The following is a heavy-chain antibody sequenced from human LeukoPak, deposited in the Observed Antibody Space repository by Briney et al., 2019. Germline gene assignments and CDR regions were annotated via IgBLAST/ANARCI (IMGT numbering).Heavy chain of an antibody. V-gene: IGHV1-69*04. D-gene: IGHD1-26*01. CDR2: IIPIFGIA. J-gene: IGHJ4*02. Sequence: SVKVSCKASGGTFSSYAISWVRQAPGQGLEWMGRIIPIFGIANYAQKFQGRVMITADKSTSTAYMELSSLRSEDTAVYYCARGPKWELHPVFDYWGQGTLVTVSS. CDR3: ARGPKWELHPVFDY. CDR1: GGTFSSYA.